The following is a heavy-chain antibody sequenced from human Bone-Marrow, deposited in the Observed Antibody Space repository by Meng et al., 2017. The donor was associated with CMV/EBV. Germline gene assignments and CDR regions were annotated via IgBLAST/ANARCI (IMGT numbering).Heavy chain of an antibody. CDR1: GGSISSYY. V-gene: IGHV4-59*01. J-gene: IGHJ4*02. CDR3: ARVRSSSWYQFDY. Sequence: SETLSLTCTVSGGSISSYYWSWIRQPPGKGLEWIGYIYYSGSTNYNPSLKSRVTISVDTSKNQFSLKLSSVTAADTAVYYCARVRSSSWYQFDYWGQGTLVPVSS. CDR2: IYYSGST. D-gene: IGHD6-13*01.